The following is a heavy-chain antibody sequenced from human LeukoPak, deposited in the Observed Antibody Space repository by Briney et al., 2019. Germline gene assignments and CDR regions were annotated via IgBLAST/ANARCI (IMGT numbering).Heavy chain of an antibody. D-gene: IGHD1-26*01. J-gene: IGHJ4*02. CDR2: ISSSSSTI. V-gene: IGHV3-48*01. CDR3: AKEPLSGSYLWV. CDR1: GFTFSSYS. Sequence: GGSLRLSCAASGFTFSSYSIDWVRQAPGKGLEWLSYISSSSSTIYYADSVKGRFTISRDNSKNTLYLQMNSLRAEDTAVYYCAKEPLSGSYLWVWGQGTLVTVSS.